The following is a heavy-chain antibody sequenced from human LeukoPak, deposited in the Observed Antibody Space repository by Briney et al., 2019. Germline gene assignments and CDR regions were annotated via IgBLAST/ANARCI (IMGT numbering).Heavy chain of an antibody. CDR3: ARAGPSSSWHQFDY. CDR1: GFTFSSYS. V-gene: IGHV3-66*01. J-gene: IGHJ4*02. D-gene: IGHD6-13*01. Sequence: GGSLRLSCAASGFTFSSYSMNWVRQAPGKGLEWVSVIYSGGRTYYADSVKGRFTISRDNSKNTLYPQMNRLRAEDTAVYYCARAGPSSSWHQFDYWGQGTLVTVSS. CDR2: IYSGGRT.